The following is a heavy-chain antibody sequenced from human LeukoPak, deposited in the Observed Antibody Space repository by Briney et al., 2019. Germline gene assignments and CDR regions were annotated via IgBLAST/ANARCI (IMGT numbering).Heavy chain of an antibody. V-gene: IGHV4-61*01. CDR2: IYYSGST. J-gene: IGHJ5*02. CDR1: GGSVSSGSYY. D-gene: IGHD3-10*01. CDR3: ARDDGSGSYYNVGWFDP. Sequence: SETLSLTCTVSGGSVSSGSYYWSWIRQPPGKGLEWIGYIYYSGSTNYNPSLKSRVTISVDTSKNQFSLKLSSVTAADTVVYYCARDDGSGSYYNVGWFDPWGQGTLVTVSS.